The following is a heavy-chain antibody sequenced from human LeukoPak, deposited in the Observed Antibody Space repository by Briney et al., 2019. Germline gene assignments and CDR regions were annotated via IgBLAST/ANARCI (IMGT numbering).Heavy chain of an antibody. Sequence: GGSLRLSCAASGFTFSSYSMNWVRQAPGKGLEWVSYISSSSSTIYYADSVKGRFTISRDNAKNSLYLQMNSLRAEDTAVYYCARDGDWVGGTIDYWGQGTLVTVSS. V-gene: IGHV3-48*04. CDR1: GFTFSSYS. J-gene: IGHJ4*02. CDR3: ARDGDWVGGTIDY. CDR2: ISSSSSTI. D-gene: IGHD1-26*01.